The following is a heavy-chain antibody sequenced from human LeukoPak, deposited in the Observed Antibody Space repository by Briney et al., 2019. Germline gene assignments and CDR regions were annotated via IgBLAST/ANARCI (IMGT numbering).Heavy chain of an antibody. CDR2: INPNTGGT. V-gene: IGHV1-2*02. CDR3: ARTQRLAVSAAMNDY. J-gene: IGHJ4*02. Sequence: ASVKVSCKASGYNFSGYYMYWVRQAPGQGLEWMGWINPNTGGTNYAQKFQGRVTMTRDTSISTAYMELSSLKSDDSAVYYCARTQRLAVSAAMNDYWGQGTLVTVSS. CDR1: GYNFSGYY. D-gene: IGHD2-2*01.